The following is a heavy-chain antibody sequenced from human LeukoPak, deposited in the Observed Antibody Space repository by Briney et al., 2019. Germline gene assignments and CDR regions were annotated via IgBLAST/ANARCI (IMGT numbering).Heavy chain of an antibody. J-gene: IGHJ5*02. D-gene: IGHD3-3*01. Sequence: ASVKVSCKASGYTFTSYYMHWVRQAPGQGLEWMGIINPSGGSTSYAQKFQGRVTMTRDTSTSTVYMELSSLRSEDTAVYYCARGIPYDFWSGYYTSWFDPWGQGTLSPSPQ. CDR1: GYTFTSYY. CDR3: ARGIPYDFWSGYYTSWFDP. V-gene: IGHV1-46*01. CDR2: INPSGGST.